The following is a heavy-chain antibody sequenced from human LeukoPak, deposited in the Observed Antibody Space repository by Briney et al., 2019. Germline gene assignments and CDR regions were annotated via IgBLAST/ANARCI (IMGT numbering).Heavy chain of an antibody. J-gene: IGHJ6*04. Sequence: PGGSLRVSCAASGFTFSSYAMHWVRQAPGKGLEWVAVISYDGSNKYYADSVKGRFTISRDNSKNTLYLQMNSLRAEDTAVYYCARWMVRGVNYYYYGMDVWGKGTTVTVSS. V-gene: IGHV3-30*04. CDR2: ISYDGSNK. CDR1: GFTFSSYA. D-gene: IGHD3-10*01. CDR3: ARWMVRGVNYYYYGMDV.